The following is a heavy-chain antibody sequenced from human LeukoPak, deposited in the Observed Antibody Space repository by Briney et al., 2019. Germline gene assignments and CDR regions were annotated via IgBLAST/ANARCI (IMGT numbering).Heavy chain of an antibody. Sequence: SQTLSLTCTASGGSISSGSYYWSWIRQPAGKGLEWIGRIYTSGSTNYNPSLKSRVTISVDTSKNQFSLKLGSVTAADTAVYYCARYCGGDCYSYYFDYWGQGTLVTVSS. J-gene: IGHJ4*02. CDR2: IYTSGST. CDR1: GGSISSGSYY. D-gene: IGHD2-21*02. CDR3: ARYCGGDCYSYYFDY. V-gene: IGHV4-61*02.